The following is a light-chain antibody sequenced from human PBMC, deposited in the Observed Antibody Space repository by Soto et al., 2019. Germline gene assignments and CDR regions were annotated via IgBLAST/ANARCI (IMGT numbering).Light chain of an antibody. J-gene: IGKJ1*01. V-gene: IGKV3-20*01. CDR1: QSVRNNY. Sequence: MVLTQSPDTLSLSPGERVTLSCRASQSVRNNYLAWYQQKPGQAPRLLIYETYRRATGIPDRFSGSGSGIDFTLTISRLEPEDFAVYLCQQYGGSSRTFGLGTKVEI. CDR2: ETY. CDR3: QQYGGSSRT.